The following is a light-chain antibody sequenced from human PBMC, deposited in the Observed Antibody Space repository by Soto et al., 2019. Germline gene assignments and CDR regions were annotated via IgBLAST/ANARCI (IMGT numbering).Light chain of an antibody. V-gene: IGKV3-15*01. CDR3: QQYNNWPPM. CDR1: QSVSSN. CDR2: GAS. J-gene: IGKJ1*01. Sequence: EIVMTHSPATLSVSPGERATLSCRASQSVSSNLAWYQQKPGQAPRLLIYGASTRATGIPARFSGSGSGTEFTLTISSLQSEDFAVYYCQQYNNWPPMFGQGTKVDIK.